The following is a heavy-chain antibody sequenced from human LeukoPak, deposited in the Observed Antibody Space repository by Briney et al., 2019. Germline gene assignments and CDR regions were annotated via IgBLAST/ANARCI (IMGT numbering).Heavy chain of an antibody. V-gene: IGHV7-4-1*02. Sequence: ASVRVSCKASGYPFSAHFLNWVRQAPGQGLEWMGNIDTTTGSPRYAQDFTGRFVFSLDTSVSTAYLQITSLKADDTAAYYCVRGTPTPGVDYWGQGTQVTVSS. D-gene: IGHD1-1*01. CDR1: GYPFSAHF. CDR2: IDTTTGSP. CDR3: VRGTPTPGVDY. J-gene: IGHJ4*02.